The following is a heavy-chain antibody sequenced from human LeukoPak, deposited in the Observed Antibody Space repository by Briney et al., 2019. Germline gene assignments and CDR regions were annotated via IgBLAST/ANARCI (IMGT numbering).Heavy chain of an antibody. V-gene: IGHV4-39*01. CDR2: IYYSGST. Sequence: PSETLSLTCAVSGASISGSGYYWGWIRQPPGKGLEWIGNIYYSGSTYYNASLQSRVTISVDTSKNQFSLKLSSVTAADTAVYYCASLVLYYYDSSGYYPAGAFDIWGQGTMVTVSS. D-gene: IGHD3-22*01. CDR1: GASISGSGYY. CDR3: ASLVLYYYDSSGYYPAGAFDI. J-gene: IGHJ3*02.